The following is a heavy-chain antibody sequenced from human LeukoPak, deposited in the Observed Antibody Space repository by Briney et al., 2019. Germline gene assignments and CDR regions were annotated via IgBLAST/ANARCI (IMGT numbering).Heavy chain of an antibody. CDR1: GFTFSSYA. J-gene: IGHJ6*02. CDR3: AKACLVATTPGRGMDV. CDR2: ISYDGSNK. Sequence: PGGSLRLSCAASGFTFSSYAMHWVRQAPGKGLEWVAVISYDGSNKYYADSVKGRFTISRDNSRNTMYLQMNSLTAEDTAVYYCAKACLVATTPGRGMDVWGQGTTVAVSS. D-gene: IGHD5-24*01. V-gene: IGHV3-30-3*01.